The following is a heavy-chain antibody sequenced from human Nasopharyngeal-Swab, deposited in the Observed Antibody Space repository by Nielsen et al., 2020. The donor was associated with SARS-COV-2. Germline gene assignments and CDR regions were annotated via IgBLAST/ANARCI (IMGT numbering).Heavy chain of an antibody. Sequence: ASVKVSCKASGYSFTNYGVNWVRHAPGQGLEWMGWINTKTGNPTHAQGFTGRFVFSLDTSVTTAYLQISSLEAEDTAVYYCARDGTHCSGGTCFDNWGQGTLVTVSS. CDR2: INTKTGNP. J-gene: IGHJ5*02. V-gene: IGHV7-4-1*02. CDR1: GYSFTNYG. CDR3: ARDGTHCSGGTCFDN. D-gene: IGHD2-15*01.